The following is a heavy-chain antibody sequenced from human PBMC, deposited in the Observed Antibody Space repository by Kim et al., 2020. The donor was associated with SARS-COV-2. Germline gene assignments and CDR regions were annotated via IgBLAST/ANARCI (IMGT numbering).Heavy chain of an antibody. J-gene: IGHJ4*02. V-gene: IGHV3-30*18. CDR2: ISYDGSNK. CDR1: GFTFSSYG. D-gene: IGHD6-13*01. CDR3: AKDLTRIAAAALDY. Sequence: GGSLRLSCAASGFTFSSYGMHWVRQAPGKGLEWVAVISYDGSNKYYADSVKGRFTISRDNSKNTLYLQMNSLRAEDTAVYYCAKDLTRIAAAALDYWGQGTLVTVSS.